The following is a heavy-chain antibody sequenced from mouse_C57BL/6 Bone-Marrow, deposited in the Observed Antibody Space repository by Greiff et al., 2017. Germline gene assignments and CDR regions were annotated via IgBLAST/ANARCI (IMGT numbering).Heavy chain of an antibody. CDR3: TAVYYGNPWYFDV. CDR1: GFTFSSYA. D-gene: IGHD2-1*01. V-gene: IGHV5-9-1*02. CDR2: ISSGGDYI. Sequence: VQLKESGEGLVKPGGSLKLSCAASGFTFSSYAMSWVRQTPEKRLEWVAYISSGGDYIYYADTVKGRFTISRDNARNTLYLQMSSLKSEDTAMYYCTAVYYGNPWYFDVWGTGTTVTVSS. J-gene: IGHJ1*03.